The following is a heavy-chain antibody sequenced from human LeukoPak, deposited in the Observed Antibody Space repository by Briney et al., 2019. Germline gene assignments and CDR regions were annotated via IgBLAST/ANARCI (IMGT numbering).Heavy chain of an antibody. V-gene: IGHV3-7*01. J-gene: IGHJ3*02. CDR3: ARRARYCTSTSCDPIGAFDI. Sequence: GRSLRLSCVASGFPFSAYWMTWVRQAPGKGLDWVANIRLDGSENYYVDSVRGRFTISRDNAKNSLYLQMNSLRAEDTAVYYCARRARYCTSTSCDPIGAFDIWGQGTMVTVSS. D-gene: IGHD2-2*01. CDR2: IRLDGSEN. CDR1: GFPFSAYW.